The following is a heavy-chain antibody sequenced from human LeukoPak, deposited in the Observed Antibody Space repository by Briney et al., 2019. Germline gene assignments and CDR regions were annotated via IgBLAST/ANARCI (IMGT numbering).Heavy chain of an antibody. CDR3: ARHFLWFGEFYYFDY. D-gene: IGHD3-10*01. CDR1: GGSISSSSYY. J-gene: IGHJ4*02. CDR2: IYYSGST. V-gene: IGHV4-39*01. Sequence: AETLCLTCTVSGGSISSSSYYWGWIRQPPGKGLEWIGSIYYSGSTYYDPSLKSRVTISVDTSKNQFSLKLSSVTAADTAVYYCARHFLWFGEFYYFDYWGQGNLDPVSS.